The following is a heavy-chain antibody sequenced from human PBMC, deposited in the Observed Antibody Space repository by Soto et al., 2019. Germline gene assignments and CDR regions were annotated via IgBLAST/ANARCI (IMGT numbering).Heavy chain of an antibody. J-gene: IGHJ4*02. CDR2: IYYSGST. Sequence: SETLSLTCTVSGGSISSYYWSWIRQPPGKGLEWIGYIYYSGSTNYNPSLKSRVTISVDTSKNQFSLKLSSVTAADTAVYYCARGTTPTDFDYWGQGNLVTVSS. D-gene: IGHD4-17*01. CDR1: GGSISSYY. V-gene: IGHV4-59*01. CDR3: ARGTTPTDFDY.